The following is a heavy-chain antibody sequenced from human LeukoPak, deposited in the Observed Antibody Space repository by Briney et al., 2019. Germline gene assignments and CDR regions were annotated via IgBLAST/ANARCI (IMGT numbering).Heavy chain of an antibody. CDR3: ARAWKSYYDTTPNDY. J-gene: IGHJ4*02. Sequence: PGGSLRLSCAASGFIFSTYWMHWVRQAPGKGLVWVTHINSDGSSITYADSVKGRFTISRDNAKNTVYLQMNSLRAEDTAVYYCARAWKSYYDTTPNDYWGQGTLVTVSS. V-gene: IGHV3-74*01. CDR1: GFIFSTYW. CDR2: INSDGSSI. D-gene: IGHD3-22*01.